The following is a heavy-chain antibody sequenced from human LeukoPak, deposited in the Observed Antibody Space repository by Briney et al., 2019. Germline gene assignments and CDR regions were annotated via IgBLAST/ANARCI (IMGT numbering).Heavy chain of an antibody. CDR3: ARLSGGYSSALFDQ. J-gene: IGHJ4*02. D-gene: IGHD6-19*01. CDR2: IYPGDSDT. Sequence: GESLRISCKGSGYSFSSYWIAWVRQMPGKGLEWMGIIYPGDSDTRYSPSFQGQVTISADKSITTAYLQWSSLEASDTAMYYCARLSGGYSSALFDQWGQGTLVTVSS. V-gene: IGHV5-51*01. CDR1: GYSFSSYW.